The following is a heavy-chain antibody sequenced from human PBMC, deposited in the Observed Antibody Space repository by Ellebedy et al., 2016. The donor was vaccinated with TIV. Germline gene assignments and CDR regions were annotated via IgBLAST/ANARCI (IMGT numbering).Heavy chain of an antibody. CDR2: NSAYNGNT. Sequence: ASVKVSCKASGYTFTSYGISWVRQAPGQGLEWMGWNSAYNGNTNYAQKLQGRVTMTTDTSTSTAYMELRSLRSDDTAVYYCARDYYDSSGYYNRGSEYFQHWGQGTLVTVSS. CDR1: GYTFTSYG. D-gene: IGHD3-22*01. CDR3: ARDYYDSSGYYNRGSEYFQH. V-gene: IGHV1-18*04. J-gene: IGHJ1*01.